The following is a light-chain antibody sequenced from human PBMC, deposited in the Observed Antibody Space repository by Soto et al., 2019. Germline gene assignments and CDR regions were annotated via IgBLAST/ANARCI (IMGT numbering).Light chain of an antibody. CDR1: QSISSW. V-gene: IGKV1-5*03. Sequence: DIQMTQSPSTLSASVGDRVTITCRASQSISSWLAWYQQKPGKAPKLLIQKATSLESGVPSRFSGSRSGTEFTLTISSLQPDDFATYYCQQYNTYPLIFGGGTKVELK. CDR2: KAT. CDR3: QQYNTYPLI. J-gene: IGKJ4*01.